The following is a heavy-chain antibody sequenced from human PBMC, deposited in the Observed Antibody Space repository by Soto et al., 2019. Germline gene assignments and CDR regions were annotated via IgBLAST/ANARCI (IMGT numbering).Heavy chain of an antibody. CDR1: GGSFSGYY. J-gene: IGHJ6*02. Sequence: QVQLQQWGAGLLKPSETLSLTCAVYGGSFSGYYWSWIRQPPGKGLEWIGEINHSGSTNYNPSLKGRVTISVDTSKNQFSLKLSSVTAADTAVYYCASERAVAGTPYYYGMDVWGQGTTVTVSS. V-gene: IGHV4-34*01. D-gene: IGHD6-19*01. CDR2: INHSGST. CDR3: ASERAVAGTPYYYGMDV.